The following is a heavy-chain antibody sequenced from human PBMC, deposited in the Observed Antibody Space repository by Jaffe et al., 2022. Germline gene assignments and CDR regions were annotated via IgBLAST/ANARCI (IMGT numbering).Heavy chain of an antibody. CDR1: GFSLSNARMG. CDR3: ARIQSPYYDFWSGYYGLGRAQYYFDY. V-gene: IGHV2-26*01. D-gene: IGHD3-3*01. J-gene: IGHJ4*02. CDR2: IFSNDEK. Sequence: QVTLKESGPVLVKPTETLTLTCTVSGFSLSNARMGVSWIRQPPGKALEWLAHIFSNDEKSYSTSLKSRLTISKDTSKSQVVLTMTNMDPVDTATYYCARIQSPYYDFWSGYYGLGRAQYYFDYWGQGTLVTVSS.